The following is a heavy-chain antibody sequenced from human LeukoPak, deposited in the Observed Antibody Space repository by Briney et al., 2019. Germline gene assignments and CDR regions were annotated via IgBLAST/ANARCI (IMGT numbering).Heavy chain of an antibody. CDR3: ARVFPPNWFDP. CDR2: IYSGGGA. Sequence: GGSLRLSCAPSGFTVTSNYMSWVRQAPGKGLEWVSIIYSGGGAYYADSVKGRFTISRDNYRNTLFLQMSSRRAEETAMYYCARVFPPNWFDPWGQGTLVTVSS. CDR1: GFTVTSNY. V-gene: IGHV3-66*01. J-gene: IGHJ5*02. D-gene: IGHD3-10*02.